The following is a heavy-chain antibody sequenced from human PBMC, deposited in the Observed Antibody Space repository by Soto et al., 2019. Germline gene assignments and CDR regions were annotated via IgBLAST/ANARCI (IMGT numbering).Heavy chain of an antibody. V-gene: IGHV3-7*03. CDR1: GFTFSSYW. D-gene: IGHD3-16*01. CDR2: IKFDGSEK. Sequence: EVQLVESGGGLVQPGGSQRLSCVASGFTFSSYWMSWVRQAPGKGLEWVATIKFDGSEKKYVDSVMGRFTISRDNAKNSMDLQMSRPRAEDTAVYYCARGSGKGSGGFLHPHFEHWGQGTLVSVST. J-gene: IGHJ4*02. CDR3: ARGSGKGSGGFLHPHFEH.